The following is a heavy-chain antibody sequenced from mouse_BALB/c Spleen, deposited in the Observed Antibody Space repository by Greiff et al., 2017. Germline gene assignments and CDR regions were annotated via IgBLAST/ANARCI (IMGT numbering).Heavy chain of an antibody. CDR3: ARYPYYYGSSPSMDY. V-gene: IGHV1-69*02. J-gene: IGHJ4*01. D-gene: IGHD1-1*01. Sequence: VQLQQSGAELVKPGASVKLSCTASGFNIKDTYMHWVKQRPGQGLEWIGNIYPSDSYTNYNQKFKDKATLTADKSSSTAYMQLSSLTSEDSAVYYCARYPYYYGSSPSMDYWGQGTSVTVSS. CDR1: GFNIKDTY. CDR2: IYPSDSYT.